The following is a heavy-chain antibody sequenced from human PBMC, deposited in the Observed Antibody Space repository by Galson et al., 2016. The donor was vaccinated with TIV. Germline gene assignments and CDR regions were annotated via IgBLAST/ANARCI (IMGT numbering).Heavy chain of an antibody. D-gene: IGHD5-18*01. CDR1: GGTFSSYV. J-gene: IGHJ6*02. CDR3: AKDRNTAFDTHYSYYGLDV. Sequence: SVKVSCKASGGTFSSYVIKWVRQAPGQGLEWMGEIIPMFGTANYAQKFQGRVTITADGSTSTAYMELSSLRSEDTAVYYCAKDRNTAFDTHYSYYGLDVWGQGTTVIVSS. V-gene: IGHV1-69*13. CDR2: IIPMFGTA.